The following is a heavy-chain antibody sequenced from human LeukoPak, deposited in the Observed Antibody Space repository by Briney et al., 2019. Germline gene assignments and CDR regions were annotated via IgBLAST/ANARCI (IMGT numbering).Heavy chain of an antibody. CDR3: ARSFQGRIQLWGF. CDR2: IYYSGST. D-gene: IGHD5-18*01. CDR1: GGSISSSSYY. Sequence: SETLSLTCTVSGGSISSSSYYWGWIRQPPGKGLEWIGSIYYSGSTYYNPSLKSRVTISVDTFKNQFSLKLSSVTAADTAVYYCARSFQGRIQLWGFGGQGTLVTVSS. V-gene: IGHV4-39*07. J-gene: IGHJ4*02.